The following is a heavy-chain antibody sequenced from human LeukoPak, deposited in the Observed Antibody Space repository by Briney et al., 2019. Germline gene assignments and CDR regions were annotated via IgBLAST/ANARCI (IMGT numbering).Heavy chain of an antibody. J-gene: IGHJ5*02. CDR3: AGGPAYGLRFFRRREWFDP. CDR1: GFTFDDYG. CDR2: INWNGGST. V-gene: IGHV3-20*04. Sequence: GGSLRLSCAASGFTFDDYGMSWVRQAPGKGLEWVSGINWNGGSTGYADSVKGRFTISRDNAKNSLYLQMNSLRAEDTALYYCAGGPAYGLRFFRRREWFDPWGQGTLVTVSS. D-gene: IGHD3-3*01.